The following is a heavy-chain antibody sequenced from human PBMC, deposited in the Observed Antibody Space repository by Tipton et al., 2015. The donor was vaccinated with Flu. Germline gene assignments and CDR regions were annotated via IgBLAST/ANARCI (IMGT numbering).Heavy chain of an antibody. Sequence: TLSLTCAVYGGSFSGYYWSWIRQPPGKGLEWIGEINHSGSTNYNPSLKSRVTISVDTSKDQFSLKLSSVTAADTAVYYCARHSALDSSSWALDYWGPGTLVPFSS. CDR3: ARHSALDSSSWALDY. V-gene: IGHV4-34*01. CDR1: GGSFSGYY. CDR2: INHSGST. J-gene: IGHJ4*02. D-gene: IGHD6-13*01.